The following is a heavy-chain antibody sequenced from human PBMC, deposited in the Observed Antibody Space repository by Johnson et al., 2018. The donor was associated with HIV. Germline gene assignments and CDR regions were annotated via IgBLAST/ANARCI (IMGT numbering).Heavy chain of an antibody. J-gene: IGHJ3*02. Sequence: QVQLVESGGGLVKPGGSLRLSCAASGFTFRDYYMSWIRQAPGKGLEWVSYISTSGSTIYYADSVKGRFTISRDNAKNSLYLQMNSLRAEDTALYYCAGYSSSWYDAFDIWGQGTMVNVSS. CDR2: ISTSGSTI. V-gene: IGHV3-11*01. CDR3: AGYSSSWYDAFDI. CDR1: GFTFRDYY. D-gene: IGHD6-13*01.